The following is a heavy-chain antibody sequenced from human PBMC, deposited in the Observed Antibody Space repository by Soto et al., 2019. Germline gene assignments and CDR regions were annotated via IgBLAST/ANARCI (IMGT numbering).Heavy chain of an antibody. D-gene: IGHD3-3*01. CDR3: ATDLNWSGT. CDR1: GFTFSSHW. J-gene: IGHJ3*01. V-gene: IGHV3-7*01. Sequence: GGSLRLSCAASGFTFSSHWMSWVRQAPGKGLEFLATIKPDGSDTYYVDSVKGRFTISRDNAKNSLSLQMNSLRAEDTALYYCATDLNWSGTWGQGTMVTVS. CDR2: IKPDGSDT.